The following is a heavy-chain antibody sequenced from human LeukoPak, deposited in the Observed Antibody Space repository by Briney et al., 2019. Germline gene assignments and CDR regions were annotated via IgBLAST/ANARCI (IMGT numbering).Heavy chain of an antibody. D-gene: IGHD3-10*01. Sequence: GGSLRLSCASSGFPFSMVWMHWVRQAPGKGLMWVARITSDGSVTTYADSVRGRFSISRDNSKKSLYLQMNSLSAEDTAVYYCAKSPYALGSYGIAGDYWGQGTLVSVSS. CDR1: GFPFSMVW. CDR2: ITSDGSVT. CDR3: AKSPYALGSYGIAGDY. J-gene: IGHJ4*02. V-gene: IGHV3-74*01.